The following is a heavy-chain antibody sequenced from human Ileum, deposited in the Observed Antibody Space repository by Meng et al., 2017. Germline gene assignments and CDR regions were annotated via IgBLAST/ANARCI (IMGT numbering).Heavy chain of an antibody. CDR3: ARDGGLTKISKDSARWCDP. Sequence: ASVKVSCKASVYTFTTYYIHWVRQAPGQGLEWMGIINPTDNKAVYAQKFRGRVTMTTDTSTSTIYLERSSLTSDDTAVYYCARDGGLTKISKDSARWCDPWGQGTLVTVSS. CDR2: INPTDNKA. J-gene: IGHJ5*02. V-gene: IGHV1-46*01. D-gene: IGHD3-16*01. CDR1: VYTFTTYY.